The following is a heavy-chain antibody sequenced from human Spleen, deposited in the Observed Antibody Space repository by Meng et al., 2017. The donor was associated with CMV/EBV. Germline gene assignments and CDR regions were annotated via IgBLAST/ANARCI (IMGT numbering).Heavy chain of an antibody. CDR2: INHGGYS. CDR1: GGPFSGYY. D-gene: IGHD6-13*01. J-gene: IGHJ4*02. Sequence: SQTLSLTCAVYGGPFSGYYWTWIRQLPGKGLEWIGEINHGGYSIYNPSLKGRVTISLDTSKNQFSLNVKSVTAADTAVYYCARGQPMAAVDYWGQGTLVTSPQ. CDR3: ARGQPMAAVDY. V-gene: IGHV4-34*01.